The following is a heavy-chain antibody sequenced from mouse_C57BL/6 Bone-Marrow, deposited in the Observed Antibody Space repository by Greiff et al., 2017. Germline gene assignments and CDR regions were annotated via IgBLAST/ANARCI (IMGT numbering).Heavy chain of an antibody. CDR1: GYTFTSYW. CDR2: IHPNSGST. Sequence: VQLKQPGAELVKPGASVKLSCKASGYTFTSYWMHWVKQRPGQGLEWIGMIHPNSGSTNYNEKFKSKATLTVDKSSSTAYMQLSSLTSEDSAVYYCASSTGTPYWYFDVWGTGTTVTVSS. J-gene: IGHJ1*03. D-gene: IGHD4-1*02. CDR3: ASSTGTPYWYFDV. V-gene: IGHV1-64*01.